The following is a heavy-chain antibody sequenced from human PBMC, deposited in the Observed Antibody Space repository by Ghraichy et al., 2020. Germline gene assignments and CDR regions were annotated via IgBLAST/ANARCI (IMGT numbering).Heavy chain of an antibody. V-gene: IGHV3-23*01. CDR1: GFTFSSYA. CDR3: ASGSGWPTRPFDY. J-gene: IGHJ4*02. Sequence: GGSLRLSCAASGFTFSSYAMSWVRQAPGKGLEWVSAISGSGGSTYYADSVKGRFTISRDNSKNTLYLQMNSLRAEDTAVYYCASGSGWPTRPFDYWGQGTLVTVSS. D-gene: IGHD6-19*01. CDR2: ISGSGGST.